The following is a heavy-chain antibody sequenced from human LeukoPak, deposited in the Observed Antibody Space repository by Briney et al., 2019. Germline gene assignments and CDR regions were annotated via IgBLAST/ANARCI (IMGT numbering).Heavy chain of an antibody. V-gene: IGHV1-18*01. Sequence: GASVKVSCKASGYTFTSYDINWVRQATGQGFEWMGWISAYNGNTNYAQKLQGRVTMTTDTSTSTAYMELRSLRSDDTAVYYCARNFDIYCSSTSCTIPFNWFDPWGQGTLVTVSS. CDR1: GYTFTSYD. J-gene: IGHJ5*02. D-gene: IGHD2-2*01. CDR2: ISAYNGNT. CDR3: ARNFDIYCSSTSCTIPFNWFDP.